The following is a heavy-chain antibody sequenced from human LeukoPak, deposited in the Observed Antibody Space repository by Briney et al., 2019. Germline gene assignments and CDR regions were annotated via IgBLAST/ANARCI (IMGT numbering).Heavy chain of an antibody. J-gene: IGHJ6*03. CDR1: GYTFTSYD. CDR3: ARGRLAARSYYYYMDV. CDR2: MNPNSGNT. V-gene: IGHV1-8*01. Sequence: ASVKVSCKASGYTFTSYDINWVRQATGQGLEWMGWMNPNSGNTGYAQKFQGRVTMTRNTSISTAYMELSSLRSEDTAVYYCARGRLAARSYYYYMDVWGKGTTVTVSS. D-gene: IGHD6-6*01.